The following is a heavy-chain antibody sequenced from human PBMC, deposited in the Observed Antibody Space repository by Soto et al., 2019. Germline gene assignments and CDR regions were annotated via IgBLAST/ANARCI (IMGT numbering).Heavy chain of an antibody. Sequence: SETLSLTCAVSGYSITSGYYWGWIRQPPGKGLEWIGSIYSGSTYYNPSLKSRVTISVDTSKNQFSLRLTSVTAADTAMYYCAKKGYYPSGKINLFDSWGQGTLVTVSS. J-gene: IGHJ4*02. CDR2: IYSGST. CDR3: AKKGYYPSGKINLFDS. V-gene: IGHV4-38-2*01. D-gene: IGHD3-10*01. CDR1: GYSITSGYY.